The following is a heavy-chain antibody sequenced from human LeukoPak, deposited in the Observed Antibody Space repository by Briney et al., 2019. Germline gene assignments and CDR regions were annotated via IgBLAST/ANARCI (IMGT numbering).Heavy chain of an antibody. D-gene: IGHD3-16*01. Sequence: PSETLSLSCTVSGGSVSSGSYYWSWIRQPPGKGLEWIGYIYYSGSTNYNPSLKSRVTISVDTSKNQFSLKLSSVTAADTAVYYCARDGVSPGAFDIWGQGTMVTVSS. CDR2: IYYSGST. V-gene: IGHV4-61*01. CDR1: GGSVSSGSYY. CDR3: ARDGVSPGAFDI. J-gene: IGHJ3*02.